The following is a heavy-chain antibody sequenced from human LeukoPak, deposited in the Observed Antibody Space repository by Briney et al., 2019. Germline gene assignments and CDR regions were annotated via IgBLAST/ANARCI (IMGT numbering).Heavy chain of an antibody. CDR3: ARGFRYYGSGIDY. Sequence: SGGSLRLSCAAPGFTFSEYSMHGVRQAPGKGLEYVSAISTNGGSTYYANSVKGRFTISRDDPKNTLDLQMGSLRPEDMAVYYCARGFRYYGSGIDYWGQGTLVTVSS. CDR1: GFTFSEYS. D-gene: IGHD3-10*01. V-gene: IGHV3-64*01. CDR2: ISTNGGST. J-gene: IGHJ4*02.